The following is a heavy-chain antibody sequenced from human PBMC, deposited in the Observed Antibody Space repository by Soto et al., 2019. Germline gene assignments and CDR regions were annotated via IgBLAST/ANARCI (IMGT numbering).Heavy chain of an antibody. J-gene: IGHJ5*02. CDR1: GGSFSCYY. Sequence: SETLSLTCAVYGGSFSCYYWSWIRQPPGKGLEWIGEINHSGSTNYNPSLKSRVTISVDTSKNQFSLKLSSVTAADTAVYYCARRILEWLLYPRNWFDPWGQGTLVTVSS. CDR2: INHSGST. D-gene: IGHD3-3*01. CDR3: ARRILEWLLYPRNWFDP. V-gene: IGHV4-34*01.